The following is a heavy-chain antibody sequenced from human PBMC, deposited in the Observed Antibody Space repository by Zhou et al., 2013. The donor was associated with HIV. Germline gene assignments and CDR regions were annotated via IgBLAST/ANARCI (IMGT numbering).Heavy chain of an antibody. CDR3: ARSRGGSYQGAFDI. CDR2: SDGMVTTT. J-gene: IGHJ3*02. CDR1: GGTFTIYD. Sequence: QVQLVQSGAEVKRPGSSVKVSCKASGGTFTIYDVSWVRQAPGQGLEWIGDSDGMVTTTNYAQKFQGRVTMTTDGSTSTSYLDLTSLTSDDTAVYYCARSRGGSYQGAFDIWGQGTVVTVSS. D-gene: IGHD1-26*01. V-gene: IGHV1-69*05.